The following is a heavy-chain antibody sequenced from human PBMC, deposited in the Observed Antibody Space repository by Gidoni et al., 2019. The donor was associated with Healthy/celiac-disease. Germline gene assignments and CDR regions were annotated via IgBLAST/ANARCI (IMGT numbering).Heavy chain of an antibody. CDR1: GGSFSGYY. CDR2: INHSGST. V-gene: IGHV4-34*01. D-gene: IGHD1-26*01. CDR3: ARGQGEGGSSYYFDY. Sequence: QVQLQQWGAGLLKPSETLSLTCAVYGGSFSGYYWSWIRQPPGKGLEWIGEINHSGSTNYNPSLKSRVTISVDTSKNQFSLKLSSVTAADTAVYYCARGQGEGGSSYYFDYWGQGTLVTVSS. J-gene: IGHJ4*02.